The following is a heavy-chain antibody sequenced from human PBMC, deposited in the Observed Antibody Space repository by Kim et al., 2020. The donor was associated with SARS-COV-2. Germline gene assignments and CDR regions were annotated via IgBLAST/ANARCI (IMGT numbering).Heavy chain of an antibody. CDR3: AKDLESAYGGSP. D-gene: IGHD4-17*01. V-gene: IGHV3-23*01. Sequence: YYADSVKGRFTITRDNSKNTLYLQMKSLRAEDTAVYYCAKDLESAYGGSPWGQGTLVTVSS. J-gene: IGHJ5*02.